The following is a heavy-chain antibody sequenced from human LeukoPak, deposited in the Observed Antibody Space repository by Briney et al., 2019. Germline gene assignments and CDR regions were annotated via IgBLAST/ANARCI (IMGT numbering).Heavy chain of an antibody. V-gene: IGHV1-2*02. D-gene: IGHD4-17*01. CDR2: INPNSGGT. Sequence: GASVKVSCKASGYTFTGYYMHWVRQAPGQGREWMGWINPNSGGTNYAQKFQGRVTMTRDTSISTAYMELSRLRSDDTAVYYCARALDYGDYYYYYYMDVWGKGTTVTVSS. CDR1: GYTFTGYY. J-gene: IGHJ6*03. CDR3: ARALDYGDYYYYYYMDV.